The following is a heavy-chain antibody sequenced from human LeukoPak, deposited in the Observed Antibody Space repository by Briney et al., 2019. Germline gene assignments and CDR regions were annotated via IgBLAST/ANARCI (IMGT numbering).Heavy chain of an antibody. CDR2: IYTGVTT. CDR3: ARGSGEYYYYMDV. J-gene: IGHJ6*03. Sequence: SETLSLTCTVSGGSISSDTYYWSWIRQPAGKGLEWIGRIYTGVTTNYNPSLKSRVTISGDTSKNQFSLRLTSVTAADTAVYYCARGSGEYYYYMDVWGKGTTVTISS. V-gene: IGHV4-61*02. CDR1: GGSISSDTYY.